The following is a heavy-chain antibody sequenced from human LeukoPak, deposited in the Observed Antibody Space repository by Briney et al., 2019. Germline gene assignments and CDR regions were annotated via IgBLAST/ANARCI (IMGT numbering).Heavy chain of an antibody. V-gene: IGHV4-34*01. Sequence: KPSETLSLTCTVYGGSLSNYFWSWIRQPPGKGLEWIGEIKPGEITNYNPSLKSRVTISVDTSKNQFSLKLSYVTAADTAVYYCARREPDDYVWGSYRYPAAFDIWGQGTMVTVSS. D-gene: IGHD3-16*02. J-gene: IGHJ3*02. CDR1: GGSLSNYF. CDR2: IKPGEIT. CDR3: ARREPDDYVWGSYRYPAAFDI.